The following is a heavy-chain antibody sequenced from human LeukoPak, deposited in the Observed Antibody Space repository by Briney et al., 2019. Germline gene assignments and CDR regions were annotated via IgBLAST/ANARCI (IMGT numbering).Heavy chain of an antibody. J-gene: IGHJ6*03. CDR2: IYTSGST. V-gene: IGHV4-4*07. D-gene: IGHD1-14*01. CDR1: GGSISSYY. CDR3: ARDGRSNRYYYYYYMDV. Sequence: SETLSLTCTVSGGSISSYYWSWIRQPAAKGLEWIGRIYTSGSTNYNPSLKSRVTMSVDTSKNQFSLKLSSVTAADTAVYYCARDGRSNRYYYYYYMDVWGKGTTVTVSS.